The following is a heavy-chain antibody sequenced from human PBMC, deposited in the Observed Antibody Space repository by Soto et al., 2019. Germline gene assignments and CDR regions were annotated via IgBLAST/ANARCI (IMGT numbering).Heavy chain of an antibody. D-gene: IGHD6-13*01. CDR2: INHSGST. J-gene: IGHJ4*02. CDR1: GGSFSGYY. CDR3: ARRDIAAAGMMLDY. V-gene: IGHV4-34*01. Sequence: SETLSLTCAVYGGSFSGYYWSWIRQPPGKGLEWIGEINHSGSTNYNPSLKSRVTISVDTSKNQFSLKLSSVTAADTAVYYCARRDIAAAGMMLDYWGQGTLVTVSS.